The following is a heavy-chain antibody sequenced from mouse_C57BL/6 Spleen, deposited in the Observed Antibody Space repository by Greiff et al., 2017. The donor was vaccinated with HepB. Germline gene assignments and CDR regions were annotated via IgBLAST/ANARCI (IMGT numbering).Heavy chain of an antibody. CDR3: ARNYGSSYGSYYAMDY. Sequence: QVQLQQSGPELVKPGASVKISCKASGYAFSSSWMNWVKQRPGKGLEWIGRIYPGDGDTNYNGKFKGKATLTADKSSSTAYMQLSSLTSEDSAVYFCARNYGSSYGSYYAMDYWGQGTSVTVSS. CDR2: IYPGDGDT. J-gene: IGHJ4*01. CDR1: GYAFSSSW. D-gene: IGHD1-1*01. V-gene: IGHV1-82*01.